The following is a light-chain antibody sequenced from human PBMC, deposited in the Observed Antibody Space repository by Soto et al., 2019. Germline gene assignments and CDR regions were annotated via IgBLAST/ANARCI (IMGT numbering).Light chain of an antibody. Sequence: NFMLTQPHSVSESPGKTVTISCTRSSGSIASNYVQWYQQRPGSAPTTVIYEDNQRPSGVPDRFSGSIDSSSTSASLTISGLKPENQAANSFQSFVTSTLVFGGGTKLTVL. CDR2: EDN. CDR3: QSFVTSTLV. J-gene: IGLJ2*01. V-gene: IGLV6-57*04. CDR1: SGSIASNY.